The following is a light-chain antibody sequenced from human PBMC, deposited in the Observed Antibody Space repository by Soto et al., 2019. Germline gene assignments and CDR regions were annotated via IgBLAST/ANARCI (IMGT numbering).Light chain of an antibody. J-gene: IGKJ4*01. CDR2: AAS. CDR1: QSVSSTY. V-gene: IGKV3-20*01. CDR3: QQYDGSPLT. Sequence: EIVLTQSPGTLSLSPGERATLSCRASQSVSSTYLAWYQQKPGQAPRLLIYAASSRAPGISDRFSGSGSGTDFTFTISRLGPEDFAVYFCQQYDGSPLTFGGGTKVDIK.